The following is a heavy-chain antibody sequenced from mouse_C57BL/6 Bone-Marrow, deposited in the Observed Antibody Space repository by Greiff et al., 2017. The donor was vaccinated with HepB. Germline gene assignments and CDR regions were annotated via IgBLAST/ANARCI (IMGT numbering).Heavy chain of an antibody. CDR2: IYPGDGDT. J-gene: IGHJ3*01. V-gene: IGHV1-80*01. CDR3: ARTQYYGSSPFAC. Sequence: QVQLKESGAELVKPGASVKISCKASGYAFSSYWMNWVKQRPGKGLEWIGQIYPGDGDTNYNGKFKGKATLTADKSSSTAYMQLSSLTSEDSAVYFCARTQYYGSSPFACWGQGTLVTVSA. CDR1: GYAFSSYW. D-gene: IGHD1-1*01.